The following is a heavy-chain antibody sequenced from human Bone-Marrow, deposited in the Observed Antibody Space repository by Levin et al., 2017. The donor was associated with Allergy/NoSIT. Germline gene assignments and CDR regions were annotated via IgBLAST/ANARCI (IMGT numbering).Heavy chain of an antibody. CDR1: GFTFINSA. J-gene: IGHJ2*01. D-gene: IGHD5-24*01. V-gene: IGHV3-30*04. Sequence: PGGSLRLSCAASGFTFINSAMHWVRHAPGKGLEWVAVISYDGSNLYYADANNKYYADSVKGRFTISRDNSKNTLHLQMNSLRAEDTAVYYCARDASRDGYNLEWYFDLWGRGTLVTVSS. CDR3: ARDASRDGYNLEWYFDL. CDR2: ISYDGSNLYYADANNK.